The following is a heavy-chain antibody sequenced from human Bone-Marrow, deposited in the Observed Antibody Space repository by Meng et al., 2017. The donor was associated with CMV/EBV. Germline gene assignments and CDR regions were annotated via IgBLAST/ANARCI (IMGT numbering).Heavy chain of an antibody. Sequence: CAASECTFNSYSMNWVRQAPGRGLEWISSISSSSSYIYYADSVKGRFTISRDNAKNSLYLQMNSLRAEDTAVYYCASYDFGGYYFDYWGQGTLVTVSS. CDR3: ASYDFGGYYFDY. D-gene: IGHD3-3*01. V-gene: IGHV3-21*01. CDR2: ISSSSSYI. J-gene: IGHJ4*02. CDR1: ECTFNSYS.